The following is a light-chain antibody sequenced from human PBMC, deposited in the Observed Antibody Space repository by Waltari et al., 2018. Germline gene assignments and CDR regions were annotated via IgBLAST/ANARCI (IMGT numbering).Light chain of an antibody. CDR1: QSVLSSSNNKNY. CDR3: QQYYSTPDT. J-gene: IGKJ3*01. V-gene: IGKV4-1*01. CDR2: WAS. Sequence: DIVMTESPDSLAVSLGERATINCKSSQSVLSSSNNKNYLAWYQQKQGQPPTQLIYWASPRESGVPDRCSGSGSGTDFTLTISSLQAEDVAVYYCQQYYSTPDTFGPGTKVDIK.